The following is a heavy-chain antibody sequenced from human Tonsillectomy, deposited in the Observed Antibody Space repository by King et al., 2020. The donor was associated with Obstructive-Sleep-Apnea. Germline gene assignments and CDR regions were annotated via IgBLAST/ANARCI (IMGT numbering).Heavy chain of an antibody. CDR3: AIFPGRLKSGYFGN. CDR1: GFVFSSYA. CDR2: ISAFGADT. J-gene: IGHJ1*01. D-gene: IGHD2/OR15-2a*01. Sequence: VQLVESGGGMVQPGGSLRLSCAVSGFVFSSYAMSWVRQAPGKGLQWVSAISAFGADTYYADSVKGRFTISRDNSKNTLYLQMNNLRAEDTAIYYCAIFPGRLKSGYFGNWGQGTLVTVSS. V-gene: IGHV3-23*04.